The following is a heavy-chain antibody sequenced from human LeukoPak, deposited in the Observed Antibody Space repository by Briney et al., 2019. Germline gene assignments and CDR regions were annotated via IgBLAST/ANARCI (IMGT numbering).Heavy chain of an antibody. Sequence: SETLSLTCTVSGDSISSGGYFWTWIRQHPGKGLEWIGYMYNSGKTYYNPSLKSRVIISIDTSKNQFSLNVSSVTAADTAVYYCPPGGSKWAQGTPVTAPS. J-gene: IGHJ4*02. CDR3: PPGGSK. CDR2: MYNSGKT. D-gene: IGHD3-16*01. V-gene: IGHV4-31*03. CDR1: GDSISSGGYF.